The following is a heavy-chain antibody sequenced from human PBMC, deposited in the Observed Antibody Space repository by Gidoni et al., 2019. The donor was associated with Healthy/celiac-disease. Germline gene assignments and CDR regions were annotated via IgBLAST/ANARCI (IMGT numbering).Heavy chain of an antibody. CDR2: IKSKTDGGTT. CDR3: TTGLLGEGYCSSTSCYRDY. D-gene: IGHD2-2*01. V-gene: IGHV3-15*01. J-gene: IGHJ4*02. Sequence: EVQLVESGGGLVKPGGSLRLSCSASGFIFSNAWLSWVRQAPGKGLEWVGRIKSKTDGGTTDYAAPVKGRFTISRDDSKNTLYLQMNSLKTEDTAVYYCTTGLLGEGYCSSTSCYRDYWGQGTLVTVSS. CDR1: GFIFSNAW.